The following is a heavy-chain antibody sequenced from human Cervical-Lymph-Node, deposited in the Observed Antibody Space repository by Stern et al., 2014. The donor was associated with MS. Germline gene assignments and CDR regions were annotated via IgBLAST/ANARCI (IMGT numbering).Heavy chain of an antibody. Sequence: VQLVESGAEVKKPGASVKVSCKASGYTFTSYGISWVRQAPGQGLEWMRWISAYNGNTYDAQKLQGRFTMTTYTSTSTAYMELRSLRSDDTAVYYCARGLLGSENAFDIWRQGTMVTVSS. CDR2: ISAYNGNT. V-gene: IGHV1-18*01. D-gene: IGHD2-15*01. CDR1: GYTFTSYG. J-gene: IGHJ3*02. CDR3: ARGLLGSENAFDI.